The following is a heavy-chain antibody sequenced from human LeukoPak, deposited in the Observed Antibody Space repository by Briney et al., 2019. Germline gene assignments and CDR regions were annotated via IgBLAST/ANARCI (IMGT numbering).Heavy chain of an antibody. CDR2: ISGRDGST. CDR3: AKANFARGYWYFDL. V-gene: IGHV3-23*01. J-gene: IGHJ2*01. Sequence: GGSLRLSCTVSGFTFDDYAMHWVRHTPGKGLEWVSGISGRDGSTYFADSVKGRFTISRDKSKNTVNVQMSSLRVEDTALYYCAKANFARGYWYFDLWGRGTLVTVSS. CDR1: GFTFDDYA. D-gene: IGHD3-10*01.